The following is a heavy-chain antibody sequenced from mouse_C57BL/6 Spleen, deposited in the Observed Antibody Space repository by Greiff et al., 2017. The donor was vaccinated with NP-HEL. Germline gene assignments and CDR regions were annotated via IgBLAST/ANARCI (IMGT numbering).Heavy chain of an antibody. CDR3: ASWRGGSSYDYAMDY. D-gene: IGHD1-1*01. CDR1: GYTFTSYD. Sequence: QVQLKESGPELVKPGASVKLSCKASGYTFTSYDINWVKQRPGQGLEWIGWIYPRDGSTKYNEKFKGKATLTVDTSSSTAYMELHSLTSEDSAVYFCASWRGGSSYDYAMDYWGQGTSVTVSS. J-gene: IGHJ4*01. V-gene: IGHV1-85*01. CDR2: IYPRDGST.